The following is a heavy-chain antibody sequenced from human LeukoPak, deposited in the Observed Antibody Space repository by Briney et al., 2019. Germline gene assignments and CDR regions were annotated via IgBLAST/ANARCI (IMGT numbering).Heavy chain of an antibody. CDR2: INPSGGST. V-gene: IGHV1-46*01. Sequence: ASVKVSCKASGYTFTSYYMHWVRQAPGQGLEWMGIINPSGGSTSYAQKFQGRVTMTRDMSTSTVYMELSSLRSEDTAVYHCARGSYGYPMAYWGQGTLVTVSS. D-gene: IGHD5-18*01. CDR1: GYTFTSYY. CDR3: ARGSYGYPMAY. J-gene: IGHJ4*02.